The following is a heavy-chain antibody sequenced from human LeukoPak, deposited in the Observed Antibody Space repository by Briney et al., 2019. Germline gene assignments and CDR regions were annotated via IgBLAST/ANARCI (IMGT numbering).Heavy chain of an antibody. V-gene: IGHV4-61*01. CDR3: ASEGITMVRGVTVNWFDP. CDR1: GGSVSSGSHY. J-gene: IGHJ5*02. Sequence: SETLSLTCTVSGGSVSSGSHYWSWIRQPPGKGLEWIGYIYYSGSTNYNPSLKSRVTISVDTSKNQFSLKLSSVTAADTAVYYCASEGITMVRGVTVNWFDPWGQGTLVTVSS. D-gene: IGHD3-10*01. CDR2: IYYSGST.